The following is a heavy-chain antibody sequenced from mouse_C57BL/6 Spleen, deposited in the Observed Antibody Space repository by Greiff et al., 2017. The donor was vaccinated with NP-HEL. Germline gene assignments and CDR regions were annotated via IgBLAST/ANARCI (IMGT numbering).Heavy chain of an antibody. CDR2: IDPSDSYT. J-gene: IGHJ4*01. V-gene: IGHV1-59*01. Sequence: QVQLQQPGAELVRPGTSVKLSCKASGYTFTSYWMHWVKQRPGQGLEWIGVIDPSDSYTNYNQKFKGKATLTVDTSSSTAYMQLSSLTSEDSAVYYGASPLYYYGSSYGLYYAMDYWGQGTSVTVSS. CDR1: GYTFTSYW. D-gene: IGHD1-1*01. CDR3: ASPLYYYGSSYGLYYAMDY.